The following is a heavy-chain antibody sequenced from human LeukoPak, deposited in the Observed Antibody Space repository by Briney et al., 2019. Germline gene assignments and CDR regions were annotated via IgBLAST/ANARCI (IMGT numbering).Heavy chain of an antibody. CDR2: INPNSGGT. J-gene: IGHJ4*02. CDR3: ARGTLLRYFGGGLEY. D-gene: IGHD3-9*01. V-gene: IGHV1-2*02. CDR1: GYTFTGYY. Sequence: ASVKVSCKASGYTFTGYYMHWVRQAPRQGLELMGWINPNSGGTNYAQKFQGRVTMTRDTSIRTAYMELSRLKSDDTAVYYCARGTLLRYFGGGLEYWGQGTLVTVSS.